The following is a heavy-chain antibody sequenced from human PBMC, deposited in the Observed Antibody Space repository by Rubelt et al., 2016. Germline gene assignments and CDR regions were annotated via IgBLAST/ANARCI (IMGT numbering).Heavy chain of an antibody. J-gene: IGHJ4*02. Sequence: RLSCAASGFTFSSYRMSWVRQAPGKGLEWVANIKQDGSEKYYVDSVKGRFTISRDNAKNSLYLQMNCLRAEDTAVYYCARDKRGYSYGYVNYWGQGTLVTVSS. CDR2: IKQDGSEK. CDR3: ARDKRGYSYGYVNY. V-gene: IGHV3-7*01. D-gene: IGHD5-18*01. CDR1: GFTFSSYR.